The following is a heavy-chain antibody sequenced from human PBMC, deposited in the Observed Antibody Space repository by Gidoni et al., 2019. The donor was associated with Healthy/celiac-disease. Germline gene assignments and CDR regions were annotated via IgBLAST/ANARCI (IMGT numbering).Heavy chain of an antibody. CDR1: GGPISSYY. D-gene: IGHD4-4*01. CDR3: ARDTVTTYYYYYGMDV. Sequence: QVQLQESGPGLVKPAETLSLTCTVPGGPISSYYWSWIRQPAGKGLEWIGRIYTSGSTNNNPSLKSRVTMSVDTSKTQFSLKLSSVTAADTAVYYCARDTVTTYYYYYGMDVWGQGTTVTVSS. J-gene: IGHJ6*02. V-gene: IGHV4-4*07. CDR2: IYTSGST.